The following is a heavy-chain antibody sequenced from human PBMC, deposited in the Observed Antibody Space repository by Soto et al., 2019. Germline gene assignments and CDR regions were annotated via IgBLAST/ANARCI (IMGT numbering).Heavy chain of an antibody. Sequence: EVQLLESGGGLVQPGGSLRLSCAASGFTFSSYAMSWVRQAPGKGLEWVSAISGSGGSTYYADSVKGRFTISRENSKNTLYLQMNSLRAEDTAVYYCAKVMDQMVRGKYYYYYMDVWGKGTTVTVSS. J-gene: IGHJ6*03. V-gene: IGHV3-23*01. CDR1: GFTFSSYA. CDR3: AKVMDQMVRGKYYYYYMDV. D-gene: IGHD3-10*01. CDR2: ISGSGGST.